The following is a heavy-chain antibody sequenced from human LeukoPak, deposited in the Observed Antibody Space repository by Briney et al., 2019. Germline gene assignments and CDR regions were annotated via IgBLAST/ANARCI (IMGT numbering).Heavy chain of an antibody. CDR2: ISAYNGNT. V-gene: IGHV1-18*01. J-gene: IGHJ6*02. CDR1: GYTFTSYG. CDR3: ARDKVAYYYDSSGYYSYYYGMDV. D-gene: IGHD3-22*01. Sequence: ASVKVSCKASGYTFTSYGFSWVRQAPGQGLEWMGWISAYNGNTHYAQKLQDRVTMTTDTSTSTAYMELSSLRSEDTAVYYCARDKVAYYYDSSGYYSYYYGMDVWGQGTTVTVSS.